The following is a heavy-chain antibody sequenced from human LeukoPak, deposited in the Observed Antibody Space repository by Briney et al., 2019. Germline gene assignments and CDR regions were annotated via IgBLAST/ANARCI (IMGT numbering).Heavy chain of an antibody. J-gene: IGHJ6*02. CDR1: GFFFSSYS. D-gene: IGHD2-8*01. Sequence: GGSLRLSCAASGFFFSSYSMNWVRQAPGKGLEWVSSISSTDTYIYYADSVKGRFTISRDNAKNLLFLQMNSLRAEDTAVYYCAKDRMATDYYYYYGMDVWGQGTTVTVSS. CDR2: ISSTDTYI. CDR3: AKDRMATDYYYYYGMDV. V-gene: IGHV3-21*01.